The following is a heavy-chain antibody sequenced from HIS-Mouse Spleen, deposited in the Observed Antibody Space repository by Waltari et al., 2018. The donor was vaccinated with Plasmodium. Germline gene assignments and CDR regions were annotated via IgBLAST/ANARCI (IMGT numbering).Heavy chain of an antibody. V-gene: IGHV3-7*01. CDR3: ARDRRGYWYFDL. CDR2: IKQDGSEK. D-gene: IGHD5-12*01. Sequence: EVQLVESGGGLVQPGGSLRLSCAASGFPFGSYWMSWVRQAPGKGLEWVANIKQDGSEKYYVDSVKGRFTISRDNAKNSLYLQMNSLRAEDTAVYYCARDRRGYWYFDLWGRGTLVTVSS. J-gene: IGHJ2*01. CDR1: GFPFGSYW.